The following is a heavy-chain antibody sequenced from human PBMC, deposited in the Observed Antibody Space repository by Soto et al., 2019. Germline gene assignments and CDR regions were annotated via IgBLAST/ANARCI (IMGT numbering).Heavy chain of an antibody. J-gene: IGHJ6*03. CDR2: INHSGST. CDR3: ARKTSLYYYYYMDV. Sequence: SETLSLTCAVYGGSFSGYYWSWIRQPPGKGLEWIGEINHSGSTNYNPSLKSRVTISVDTSKNQFSLKLSSVTAADTAVYYCARKTSLYYYYYMDVWGKGTTVTVSS. CDR1: GGSFSGYY. V-gene: IGHV4-34*01. D-gene: IGHD6-6*01.